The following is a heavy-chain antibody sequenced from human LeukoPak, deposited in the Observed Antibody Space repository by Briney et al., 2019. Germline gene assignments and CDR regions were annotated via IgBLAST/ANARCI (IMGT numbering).Heavy chain of an antibody. V-gene: IGHV3-48*01. CDR2: ITSSSSTI. D-gene: IGHD6-19*01. Sequence: GGSLRLSCAASGFTFISYSMNWVRQAPGEGVEWVSYITSSSSTIYYADSVKGRFTISRDNAKNSLYLQMNSLRAEDTAVYYCARIPSSDYYYYMDVWGKGTTVTVSS. J-gene: IGHJ6*03. CDR1: GFTFISYS. CDR3: ARIPSSDYYYYMDV.